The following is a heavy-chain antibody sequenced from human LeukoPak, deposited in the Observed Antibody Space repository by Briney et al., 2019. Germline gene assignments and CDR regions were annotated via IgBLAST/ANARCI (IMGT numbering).Heavy chain of an antibody. D-gene: IGHD6-19*01. Sequence: PGGSLRLSCAACGFTFSSYAMSWVRQAPGKGLEWVSAISGSGGSTYYADSVKGRFTISRDNSKNTLYLQMNSLRAEDTAVYYCAKVAGEQWLVWELDYWGQGTLVTVSS. CDR1: GFTFSSYA. V-gene: IGHV3-23*01. CDR3: AKVAGEQWLVWELDY. CDR2: ISGSGGST. J-gene: IGHJ4*02.